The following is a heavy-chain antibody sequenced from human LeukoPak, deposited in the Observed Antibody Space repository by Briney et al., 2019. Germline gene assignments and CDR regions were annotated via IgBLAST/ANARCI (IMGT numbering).Heavy chain of an antibody. J-gene: IGHJ4*02. CDR3: ARDLDY. CDR1: GYNFKGYN. Sequence: ASVKVSCKASGYNFKGYNMHWARQAPGQGLEWMGWINPNTGATKYAQKFQGRVTMTRDTSINTAYRELSRLRFDDTASYYCARDLDYWGQGTLVTVPS. CDR2: INPNTGAT. V-gene: IGHV1-2*02.